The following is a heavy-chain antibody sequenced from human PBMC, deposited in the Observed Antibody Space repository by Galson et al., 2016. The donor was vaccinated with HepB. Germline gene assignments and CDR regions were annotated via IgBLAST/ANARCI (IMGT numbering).Heavy chain of an antibody. CDR3: AREHSYYYYAIDV. J-gene: IGHJ6*02. CDR2: ISSGSSNI. V-gene: IGHV3-21*01. CDR1: GFDFNYYS. Sequence: SLRLSCAASGFDFNYYSMSWVRQAPGKGLEWVSSISSGSSNIYYADSVKGRFTISRDNAKNSLYLRMNSLRAEDTAVYPCAREHSYYYYAIDVWGQGTTVTVSS. D-gene: IGHD1-26*01.